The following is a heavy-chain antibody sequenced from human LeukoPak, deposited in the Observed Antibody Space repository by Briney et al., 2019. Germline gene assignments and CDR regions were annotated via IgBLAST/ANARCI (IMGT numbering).Heavy chain of an antibody. CDR2: IKQDGSEK. Sequence: GGSLRLSCAASGFTLSNCWMSWVRQAPGKGLEWVANIKQDGSEKYYVDSVKGRFTISRDNAKNSLYLQMNGLRAEDTAVYYCARGLVGPSAHSAIFDYWGQGTLVTVSS. CDR3: ARGLVGPSAHSAIFDY. V-gene: IGHV3-7*01. D-gene: IGHD2-2*01. J-gene: IGHJ4*02. CDR1: GFTLSNCW.